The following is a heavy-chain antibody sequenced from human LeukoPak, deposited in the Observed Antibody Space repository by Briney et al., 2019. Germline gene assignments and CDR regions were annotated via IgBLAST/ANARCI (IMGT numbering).Heavy chain of an antibody. V-gene: IGHV3-23*01. CDR3: AKQANYDILTGYFDY. Sequence: PGGSLRLSCAASRFTFSNYAMSWVRQAPGKGLKWVSAISGSGGSTYYADSVKGRFTISRDNSKNTLYLQMNSLRAEDTAVYYCAKQANYDILTGYFDYWGQGTLVTVSS. CDR1: RFTFSNYA. J-gene: IGHJ4*02. CDR2: ISGSGGST. D-gene: IGHD3-9*01.